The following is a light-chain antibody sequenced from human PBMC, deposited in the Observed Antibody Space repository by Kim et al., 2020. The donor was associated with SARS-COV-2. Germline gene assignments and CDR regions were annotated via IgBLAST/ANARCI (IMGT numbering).Light chain of an antibody. Sequence: SVILPRTLGNGHYPSAMAWHQPQPGKGARYLMTVNSDGSHSKGDGIPARFSGSSSGAERYLTISSLQADDEADYYCQTWGPGIRVFGGGTKVTVL. V-gene: IGLV4-69*01. J-gene: IGLJ3*02. CDR2: VNSDGSH. CDR1: NGHYPSA. CDR3: QTWGPGIRV.